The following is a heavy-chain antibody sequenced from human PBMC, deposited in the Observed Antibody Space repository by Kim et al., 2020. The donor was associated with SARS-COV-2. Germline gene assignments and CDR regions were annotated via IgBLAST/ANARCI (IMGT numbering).Heavy chain of an antibody. V-gene: IGHV3-49*03. D-gene: IGHD3-10*01. CDR1: GFTFGDYA. Sequence: GGSLRLSCTASGFTFGDYAMSWFRQAPGKGLEWVGFIRSKAYGGTTEYAASVKGRFTISRDDSKSIAYLQMNSLKTEDTAVYYCTRPYYYGSGTDLPYYGMDVWGQGTTVTVSS. J-gene: IGHJ6*02. CDR2: IRSKAYGGTT. CDR3: TRPYYYGSGTDLPYYGMDV.